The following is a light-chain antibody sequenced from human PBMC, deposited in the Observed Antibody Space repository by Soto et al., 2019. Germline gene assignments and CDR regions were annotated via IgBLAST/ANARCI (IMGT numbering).Light chain of an antibody. CDR1: SSDIGHYDY. CDR2: HVT. V-gene: IGLV2-14*03. J-gene: IGLJ1*01. CDR3: CSLTTSHTYG. Sequence: QSALTQPASVSGSPGQSITISCTGTSSDIGHYDYVSWYQQHPGKAPKLMIYHVTYRPSGVSNRYSCSKSGKSASLTISGLQADDEADYYCCSLTTSHTYGFGSGTKLTV.